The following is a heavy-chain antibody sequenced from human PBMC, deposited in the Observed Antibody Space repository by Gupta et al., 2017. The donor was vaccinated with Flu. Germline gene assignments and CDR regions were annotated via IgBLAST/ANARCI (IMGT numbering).Heavy chain of an antibody. D-gene: IGHD3-16*01. CDR3: AKDKGSMGQYYYYGMDV. CDR1: GGNFSSFA. J-gene: IGHJ6*02. Sequence: QVQLVQSGAEVRKPGYSVKVSCKASGGNFSSFAINWVRQAPGQGLEWMGGVIPLLGATNYAQKFQARVTFTADDSTTTAYMELGNLRSEDTAVYYCAKDKGSMGQYYYYGMDVWGQGTTVTVSS. CDR2: VIPLLGAT. V-gene: IGHV1-69*01.